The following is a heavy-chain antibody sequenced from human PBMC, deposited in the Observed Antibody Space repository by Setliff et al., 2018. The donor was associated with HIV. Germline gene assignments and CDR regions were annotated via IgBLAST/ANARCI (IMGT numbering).Heavy chain of an antibody. J-gene: IGHJ2*01. CDR2: VNSDGSSK. V-gene: IGHV3-74*01. CDR1: GFSFDRFW. CDR3: ATAYDTNGYDYYFDL. Sequence: QPGGSLRLSCAASGFSFDRFWMHWVRQAPGKGLEWVSRVNSDGSSKTYADSVKDRFTISRDNAKNTLYLQMNSRRAEDTGVYYCATAYDTNGYDYYFDLWGRGTLVTVSS. D-gene: IGHD3-22*01.